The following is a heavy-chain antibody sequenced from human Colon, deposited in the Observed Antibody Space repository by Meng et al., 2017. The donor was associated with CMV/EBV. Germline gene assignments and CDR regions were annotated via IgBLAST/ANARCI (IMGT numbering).Heavy chain of an antibody. J-gene: IGHJ4*02. CDR2: VSRRGETT. V-gene: IGHV3-23*01. D-gene: IGHD1-14*01. Sequence: GESLKISCAASGFNFGSYAMSWVRQAPGKGLEWVSDVSRRGETTYYADSVKGRFSVSRDNSKDMVFLQMTSLRADDTAVYYCARGGEMNHDYWGQGTLVTVSS. CDR3: ARGGEMNHDY. CDR1: GFNFGSYA.